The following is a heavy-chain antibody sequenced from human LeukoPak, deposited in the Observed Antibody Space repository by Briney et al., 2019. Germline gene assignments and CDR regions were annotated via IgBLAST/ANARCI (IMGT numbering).Heavy chain of an antibody. CDR1: GFTFSSYA. D-gene: IGHD6-13*01. CDR3: ARDYPSTSSADAFDI. V-gene: IGHV3-30-3*01. Sequence: GRSLRLSCAASGFTFSSYAMRWVRQAPGKGLEWVAVISYDGSNKYYADSVKGRFTISRDNSKNTLYLQMNSLRTEDTAVYYCARDYPSTSSADAFDIWGQGTMVTVSS. CDR2: ISYDGSNK. J-gene: IGHJ3*02.